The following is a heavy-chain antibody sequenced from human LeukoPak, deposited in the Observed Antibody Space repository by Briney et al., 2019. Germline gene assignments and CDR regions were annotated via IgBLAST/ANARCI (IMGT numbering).Heavy chain of an antibody. Sequence: GGFLRLSCAASGFTFSNYGMHWVRQAPGKGLEWVSSISSSSSYIYYADSVKGRFTISRDNAKNSLYLQMNSLSAEDTAVYYCATSYCSSTNCYSISPLGFDPWGQGTLVTVSS. CDR3: ATSYCSSTNCYSISPLGFDP. J-gene: IGHJ5*02. CDR2: ISSSSSYI. CDR1: GFTFSNYG. V-gene: IGHV3-21*01. D-gene: IGHD2-2*01.